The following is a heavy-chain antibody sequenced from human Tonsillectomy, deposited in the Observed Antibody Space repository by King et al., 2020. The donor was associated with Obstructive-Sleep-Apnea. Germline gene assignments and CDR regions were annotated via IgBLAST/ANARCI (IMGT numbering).Heavy chain of an antibody. J-gene: IGHJ5*02. CDR1: GASISSGGYY. Sequence: VQLQESGPGLVKPSQTLSLTCTVSGASISSGGYYWSWIRQLPGKGLEWFGYIYYSGSTYYNPSLKSRVNISVDTSKNQFSLKLTSVSAADTAVYYCARDCAGTPGGPWFDPWGQGTLVTVSS. V-gene: IGHV4-31*03. CDR2: IYYSGST. CDR3: ARDCAGTPGGPWFDP. D-gene: IGHD2-21*01.